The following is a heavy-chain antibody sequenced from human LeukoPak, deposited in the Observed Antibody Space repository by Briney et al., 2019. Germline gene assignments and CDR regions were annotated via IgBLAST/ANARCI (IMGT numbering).Heavy chain of an antibody. CDR1: GFTFGDYA. Sequence: PGGSLRLSCTASGFTFGDYAMSWVRQAPGRGLEGVGFIRSKAYGGTTEYAASVKGRFTISRDDSKSIAYLQMNSLKTEDTAVYYCTRVNGDYADAFDIWGQGTMVTVSS. J-gene: IGHJ3*02. V-gene: IGHV3-49*04. CDR3: TRVNGDYADAFDI. CDR2: IRSKAYGGTT. D-gene: IGHD4-17*01.